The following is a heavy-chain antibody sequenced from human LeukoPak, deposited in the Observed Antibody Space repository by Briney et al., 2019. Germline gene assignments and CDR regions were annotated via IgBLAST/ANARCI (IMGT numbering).Heavy chain of an antibody. CDR3: ARDSAPAPAATDY. Sequence: RGAPRISCAAPGFTLRDNYMSWIPQGPREGLGRVSYISRSSTKTKYADSVKGRFTISRDNAKNSLYLQMNSLRAEDTAVYYCARDSAPAPAATDYWGQGTLVTVSS. J-gene: IGHJ4*02. CDR2: ISRSSTKT. D-gene: IGHD2-2*01. CDR1: GFTLRDNY. V-gene: IGHV3-11*06.